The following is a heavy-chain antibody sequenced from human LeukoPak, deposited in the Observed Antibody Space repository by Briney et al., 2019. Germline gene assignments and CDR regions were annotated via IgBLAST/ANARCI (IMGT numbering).Heavy chain of an antibody. CDR2: ISSSSSYI. CDR3: ARDVCGGNRCDAFDI. CDR1: GFTFSSYS. D-gene: IGHD4-23*01. V-gene: IGHV3-21*01. J-gene: IGHJ3*02. Sequence: GGSLRLSCAASGFTFSSYSMNWVRQAPGKGLEWVSSISSSSSYIYYADSVKGRFTISRDNAKNSLYLQMNSLRAEDTAVYYCARDVCGGNRCDAFDIWGQGTMVTVSS.